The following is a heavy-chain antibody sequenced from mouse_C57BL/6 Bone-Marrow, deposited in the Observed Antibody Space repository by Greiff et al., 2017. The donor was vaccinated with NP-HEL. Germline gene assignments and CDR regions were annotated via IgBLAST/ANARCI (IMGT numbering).Heavy chain of an antibody. CDR3: ARDAYAAY. Sequence: DVKLVESGGGLVQSGRSLRLSCATSGFTFSDFYMEWVRQAPGKGLEWIAASRNKANDYTTEYSASVKGRFIVSRDTSQSILYLQMNALRAEDTAIYYCARDAYAAYWGQGTLVTVSA. CDR1: GFTFSDFY. V-gene: IGHV7-1*01. D-gene: IGHD1-1*01. J-gene: IGHJ3*01. CDR2: SRNKANDYTT.